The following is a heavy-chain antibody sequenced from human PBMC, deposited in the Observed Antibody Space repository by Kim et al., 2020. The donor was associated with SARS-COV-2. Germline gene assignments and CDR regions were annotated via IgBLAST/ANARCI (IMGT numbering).Heavy chain of an antibody. J-gene: IGHJ4*02. D-gene: IGHD2-21*02. CDR3: AKAMTVVTRTFDY. CDR1: GFTFSSYG. CDR2: ISYDGRNK. Sequence: GGSLRLSCAASGFTFSSYGMHWVRQAPGKGLEWMAAISYDGRNKYYVDPAKGRFAISRDNSKNTLFLQMNSRRAEDTAVYYCAKAMTVVTRTFDYWGQGT. V-gene: IGHV3-30*18.